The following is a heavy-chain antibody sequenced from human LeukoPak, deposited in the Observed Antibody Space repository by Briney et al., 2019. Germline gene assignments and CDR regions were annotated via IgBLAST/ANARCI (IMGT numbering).Heavy chain of an antibody. CDR3: ARRYCSGGSCYSFRGDWFDP. CDR2: IWYDGSNK. J-gene: IGHJ5*02. V-gene: IGHV3-33*01. D-gene: IGHD2-15*01. CDR1: GFTFSSYG. Sequence: GGSLRLSCAASGFTFSSYGMHWVRQAPGKGLEWVAVIWYDGSNKYYADSVKGRFTISRDNSKNTLYLQMNSLRAEDTAVYYCARRYCSGGSCYSFRGDWFDPWGQGALVTVSS.